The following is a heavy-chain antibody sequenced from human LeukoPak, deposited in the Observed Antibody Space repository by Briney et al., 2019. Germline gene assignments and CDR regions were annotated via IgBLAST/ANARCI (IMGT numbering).Heavy chain of an antibody. CDR2: INPNSGGT. J-gene: IGHJ3*02. V-gene: IGHV1-2*02. Sequence: ASVKVSCKASGYTFTDYYMQWVRQAPGQGLEWMGWINPNSGGTNYAQKYQGRVTMTRDTSISTAYMELNRLRSNDTAVYYCARDRSYGSDDAFDIWGQGTMVTVSS. D-gene: IGHD3-10*01. CDR1: GYTFTDYY. CDR3: ARDRSYGSDDAFDI.